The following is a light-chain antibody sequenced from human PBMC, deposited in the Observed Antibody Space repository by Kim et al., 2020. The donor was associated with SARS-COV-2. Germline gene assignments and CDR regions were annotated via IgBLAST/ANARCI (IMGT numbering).Light chain of an antibody. CDR2: GKN. CDR1: SLRSYY. Sequence: VALGQTVRITCQGDSLRSYYATWYQQKPGQAPIVVIYGKNNRASGIPDRFSGSSSGDTASLTITGAQAGDEADYYCNSRGSNDNVLFGGGTQLTVL. V-gene: IGLV3-19*01. J-gene: IGLJ2*01. CDR3: NSRGSNDNVL.